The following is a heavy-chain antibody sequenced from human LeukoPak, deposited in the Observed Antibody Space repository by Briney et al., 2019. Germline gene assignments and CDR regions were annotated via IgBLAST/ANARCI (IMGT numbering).Heavy chain of an antibody. D-gene: IGHD5-12*01. CDR1: GFTVSSNY. V-gene: IGHV3-66*04. Sequence: GGSLRLSCAASGFTVSSNYMSWVRQAPGKGLEWVSIIYSGGSTYYADSVRGRFTISRDNSKNTLYLLMNSLRAEDTAVYYCARPYSGYEYWGQGTLVTVSS. J-gene: IGHJ4*02. CDR3: ARPYSGYEY. CDR2: IYSGGST.